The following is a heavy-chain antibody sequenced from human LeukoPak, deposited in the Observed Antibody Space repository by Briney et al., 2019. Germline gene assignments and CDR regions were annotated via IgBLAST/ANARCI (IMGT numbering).Heavy chain of an antibody. D-gene: IGHD2-2*03. V-gene: IGHV4-4*02. CDR2: IYHSGST. J-gene: IGHJ5*02. Sequence: SGTLSLTCAVSGGSISGSNWWSWVRQPPGKGLEWIGEIYHSGSTYYSPSLKSRVTISVDTSKNQFSLKLSSVTAADTAVYYCARLLRVGYCSTTTCNWFDPWGQGTLVTVSS. CDR1: GGSISGSNW. CDR3: ARLLRVGYCSTTTCNWFDP.